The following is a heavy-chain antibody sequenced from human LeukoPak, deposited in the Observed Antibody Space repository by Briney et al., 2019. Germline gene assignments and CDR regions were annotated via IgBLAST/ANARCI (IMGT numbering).Heavy chain of an antibody. CDR3: ARDWFYCTDY. CDR2: IKSDGSST. CDR1: GFSFSTTW. Sequence: GGSLRLSCAASGFSFSTTWMHWVRQAPGKGLVWVSRIKSDGSSTSYADSVKGRFTISRDNAKNTLYLQMNSLRDEDTAVYYCARDWFYCTDYWGQGTLVTVSS. D-gene: IGHD2-21*02. J-gene: IGHJ4*02. V-gene: IGHV3-74*01.